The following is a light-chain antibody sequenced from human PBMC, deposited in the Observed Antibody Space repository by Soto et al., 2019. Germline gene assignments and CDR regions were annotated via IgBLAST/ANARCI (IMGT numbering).Light chain of an antibody. CDR2: DNN. CDR3: GTWDSSLSAVV. CDR1: SSNIGKNY. V-gene: IGLV1-51*01. J-gene: IGLJ2*01. Sequence: QSVLTQPPSVSAAPGQKVTISCSGRSSNIGKNYVSWYQQLPGTAPELLIYDNNNRPSGIPDRFSGSKSGTSATLGITGLQTGDEADYYCGTWDSSLSAVVFGGGTKATVL.